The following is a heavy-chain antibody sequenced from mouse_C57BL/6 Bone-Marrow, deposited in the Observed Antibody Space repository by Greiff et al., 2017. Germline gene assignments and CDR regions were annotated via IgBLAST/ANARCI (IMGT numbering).Heavy chain of an antibody. CDR3: ARWNTTVVEPNWYFDV. CDR2: IRNKANGYTT. D-gene: IGHD1-1*01. V-gene: IGHV7-3*01. Sequence: EVKLVESGGGLVQPGGSLSLSCAASGFTFTDYYMSWVRQPPGKALEWLGFIRNKANGYTTEYSASVKGRFTISRDNSQSILYLQMNALRAEDSATYYCARWNTTVVEPNWYFDVWGTGTTVTVSS. J-gene: IGHJ1*03. CDR1: GFTFTDYY.